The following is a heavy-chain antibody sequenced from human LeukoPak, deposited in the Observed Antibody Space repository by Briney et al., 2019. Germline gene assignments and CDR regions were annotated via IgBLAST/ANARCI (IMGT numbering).Heavy chain of an antibody. J-gene: IGHJ6*03. Sequence: PPETLSLTCTVSGGSISSYYWSWIRQPLGKGLEWIGYIYYSGSTNYNPSLKSRVTISVDTSKNQFSLKLSSVTAADTAVYYCARRAPEYMDVWGKGTTVTVSS. CDR3: ARRAPEYMDV. D-gene: IGHD1-14*01. CDR1: GGSISSYY. CDR2: IYYSGST. V-gene: IGHV4-59*01.